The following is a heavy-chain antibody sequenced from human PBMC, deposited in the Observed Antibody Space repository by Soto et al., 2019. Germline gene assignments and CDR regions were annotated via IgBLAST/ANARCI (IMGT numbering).Heavy chain of an antibody. CDR2: ISSSSSYI. CDR1: GFTFSSYS. J-gene: IGHJ4*02. D-gene: IGHD5-12*01. V-gene: IGHV3-21*01. Sequence: EVQLVESGGGLVKPGGSLRLSCAASGFTFSSYSMNWVRQAPGKGLEWVSSISSSSSYIYYADSVKGRFIISRDNAKNSLYLQMNSLRAEDTAVYYCARDTPDSGYDSGIIDYWGQGTLVTVSS. CDR3: ARDTPDSGYDSGIIDY.